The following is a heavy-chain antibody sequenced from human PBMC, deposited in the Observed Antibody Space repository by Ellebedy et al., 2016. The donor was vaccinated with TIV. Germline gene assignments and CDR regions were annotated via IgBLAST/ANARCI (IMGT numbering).Heavy chain of an antibody. Sequence: AASVKVSCKASGYTFTRYAMHWVRQAPGQRLEWMGWINAGNGNTKYSQKFQGRVTISRDTSARTADMELSSLRSEDTDVYYCARDAGYYDSSGYDSFDFWGQGTLVTVSS. CDR2: INAGNGNT. D-gene: IGHD3-22*01. J-gene: IGHJ4*02. V-gene: IGHV1-3*01. CDR3: ARDAGYYDSSGYDSFDF. CDR1: GYTFTRYA.